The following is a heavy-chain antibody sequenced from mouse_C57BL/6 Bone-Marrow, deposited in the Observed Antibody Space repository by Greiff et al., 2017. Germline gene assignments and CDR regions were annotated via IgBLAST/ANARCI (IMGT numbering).Heavy chain of an antibody. CDR3: AIRGY. V-gene: IGHV1-74*01. Sequence: VQLQQPGAELVKPGASVKVSCKASGYTFTSYWMSWVKQRPGQGLEWIGRIHPCDSATNYNQKFKGKATLTVDKSSSTAYLQLSSLTSEDSSVYYCAIRGYWGQGTTLTVSS. CDR2: IHPCDSAT. CDR1: GYTFTSYW. J-gene: IGHJ2*01.